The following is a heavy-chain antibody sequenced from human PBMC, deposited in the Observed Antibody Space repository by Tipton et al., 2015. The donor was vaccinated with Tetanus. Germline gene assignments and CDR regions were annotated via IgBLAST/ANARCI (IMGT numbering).Heavy chain of an antibody. CDR1: GFNFSNSA. D-gene: IGHD3-3*01. V-gene: IGHV3-23*01. Sequence: SLRLSCAVSGFNFSNSAMTWARQAPGKGLEWVSAVGRRGANTYYADSVKGRFSISRDNSKNTLYLQMNSLRAEDTAIYYCAKRDDNNYYTGRDVFDIWGQGTMVTVSS. CDR2: VGRRGANT. J-gene: IGHJ3*02. CDR3: AKRDDNNYYTGRDVFDI.